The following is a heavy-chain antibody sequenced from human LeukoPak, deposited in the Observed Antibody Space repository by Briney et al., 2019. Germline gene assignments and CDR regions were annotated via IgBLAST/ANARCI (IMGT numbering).Heavy chain of an antibody. V-gene: IGHV4-59*01. D-gene: IGHD5-12*01. J-gene: IGHJ4*02. CDR2: IYYSGST. CDR3: AILNLQPRGVATIRTVCDY. CDR1: GGSISSYY. Sequence: SETLSLTCTVSGGSISSYYWSWIRQPPGKGLEWIGYIYYSGSTNYNPSLKSRVTISVDTSKNQFSLKLSSVTAADTAVYYCAILNLQPRGVATIRTVCDYWGQGTLVTVSS.